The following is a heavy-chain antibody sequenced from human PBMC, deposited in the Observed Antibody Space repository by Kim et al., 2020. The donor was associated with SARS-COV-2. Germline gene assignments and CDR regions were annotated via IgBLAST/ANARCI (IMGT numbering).Heavy chain of an antibody. CDR3: RAYCGGDCYSYYYYGMDV. CDR2: ISGSGGST. J-gene: IGHJ6*02. CDR1: GFTFSSYA. D-gene: IGHD2-21*02. V-gene: IGHV3-23*01. Sequence: GGSLRLSCAASGFTFSSYAMSWVRQAPGKGLEWVSAISGSGGSTYYADSVKGRFTISRDNSKNTLYLQMNSLRAEDTAVYYCRAYCGGDCYSYYYYGMDVWGQGTTVTVSS.